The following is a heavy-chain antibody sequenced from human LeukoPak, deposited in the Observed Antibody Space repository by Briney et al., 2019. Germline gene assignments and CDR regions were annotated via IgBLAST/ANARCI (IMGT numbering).Heavy chain of an antibody. J-gene: IGHJ4*02. CDR1: GYTVTSYG. CDR2: ISAYNGNT. V-gene: IGHV1-18*01. CDR3: ASGYLGRAGTTDRLDY. Sequence: ASVKVSCKASGYTVTSYGISWVRQAPGQGLEWMGWISAYNGNTNYAQKLQGRVTMTTDTSTSTAYMELRSLRSDDTAVYYCASGYLGRAGTTDRLDYWGQGTLVTVSS. D-gene: IGHD4-17*01.